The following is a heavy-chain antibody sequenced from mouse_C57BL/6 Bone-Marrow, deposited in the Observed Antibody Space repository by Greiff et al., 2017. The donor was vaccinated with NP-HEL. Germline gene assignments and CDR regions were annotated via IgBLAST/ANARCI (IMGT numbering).Heavy chain of an antibody. V-gene: IGHV5-4*01. D-gene: IGHD2-5*01. J-gene: IGHJ3*01. CDR3: ARDLAYYSNYGFAY. Sequence: EVNLVESGGGLVKPGGSLKLSCAASGFTFSSYAMSWVRQTPEKRLEWVATISDGGSYTYYPDNVKGRFTISRDNAKNNLYLQMSHLKSEDTAIYYCARDLAYYSNYGFAYWGQGTLVTVSA. CDR2: ISDGGSYT. CDR1: GFTFSSYA.